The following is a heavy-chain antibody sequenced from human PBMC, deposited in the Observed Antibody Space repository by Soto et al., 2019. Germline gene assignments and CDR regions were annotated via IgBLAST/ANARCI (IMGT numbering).Heavy chain of an antibody. CDR3: ATSGDRYYYYGMDV. J-gene: IGHJ6*02. D-gene: IGHD3-10*01. CDR1: GGSISSSSYY. CDR2: IHYSGST. V-gene: IGHV4-39*01. Sequence: QLQLQESGPGLVKPSETLSLTCTVSGGSISSSSYYWGWIRQPPGKGLEWMGSIHYSGSTYYNPSLKSRVTIFVDTSKNQFSLRLSSVTAADTAVYYCATSGDRYYYYGMDVWGQGTTVTVSS.